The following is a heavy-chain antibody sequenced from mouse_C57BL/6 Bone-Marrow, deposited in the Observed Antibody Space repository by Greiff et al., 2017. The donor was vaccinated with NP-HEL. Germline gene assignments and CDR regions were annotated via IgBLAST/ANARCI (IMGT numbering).Heavy chain of an antibody. CDR3: ARGDYYGSRGYFDY. J-gene: IGHJ2*01. D-gene: IGHD1-1*01. Sequence: QVQLKESGPELVKPGASVKISCKASGYAFSSSWMNWVKQRPGKGLEWIGRIYPGDGDTNYNGKFKGKATLTADKSSSTAYMQLSSLTSEDSAVYFCARGDYYGSRGYFDYWGQGTTLTVSS. CDR2: IYPGDGDT. V-gene: IGHV1-82*01. CDR1: GYAFSSSW.